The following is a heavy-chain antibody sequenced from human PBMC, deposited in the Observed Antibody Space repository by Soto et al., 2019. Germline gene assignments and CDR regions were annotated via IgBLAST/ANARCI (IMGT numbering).Heavy chain of an antibody. CDR2: IKSKTDGGTT. V-gene: IGHV3-15*01. CDR3: STVPMAPSDSSSTTYPMR. Sequence: GGSLRLSCVASGLTFTDAWMNWARQAPGKGLEWVGRIKSKTDGGTTDSASPVKGSFTISRDDSRNTLYLQKNSLKSEDTAVYYCSTVPMAPSDSSSTTYPMRWRRRTRVT. CDR1: GLTFTDAW. D-gene: IGHD2-2*01. J-gene: IGHJ4*02.